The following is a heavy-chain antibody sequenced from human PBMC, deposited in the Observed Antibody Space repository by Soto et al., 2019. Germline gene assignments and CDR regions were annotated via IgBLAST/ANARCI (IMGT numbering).Heavy chain of an antibody. CDR1: GFILSTYA. J-gene: IGHJ4*02. D-gene: IGHD3-22*01. Sequence: PGGSLRLSCAASGFILSTYAMHWVRQAPGKGLEWVAVIWYDGGNKYYADSVKGRFTISRDNSKNTLYLQMNSLRAEDTAVYYCARHKYHSSGPSAYWGQGTLVTVSS. V-gene: IGHV3-33*01. CDR2: IWYDGGNK. CDR3: ARHKYHSSGPSAY.